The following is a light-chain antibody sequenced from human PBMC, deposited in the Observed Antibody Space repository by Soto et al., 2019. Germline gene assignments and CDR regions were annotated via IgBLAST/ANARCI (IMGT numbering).Light chain of an antibody. J-gene: IGKJ1*01. Sequence: TVMTQSPATLSVSPGGRATLSCRASQSISDTLAWYQQKPGQAPRLLIHGASTRATGFPARFSGIGSGTDFTLTISSLQSEDFAIYYCQQYNNWPWTFGQGTKVDIK. CDR1: QSISDT. V-gene: IGKV3-15*01. CDR2: GAS. CDR3: QQYNNWPWT.